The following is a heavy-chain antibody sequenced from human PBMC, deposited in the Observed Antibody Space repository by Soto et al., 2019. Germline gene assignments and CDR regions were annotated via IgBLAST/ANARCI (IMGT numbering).Heavy chain of an antibody. CDR2: VNPSGGSA. CDR1: GYLFTAYS. CDR3: AREENCRGGTCYSEYFHH. Sequence: ASVKVSCKTSGYLFTAYSMHWVRQAPGQGLEWMGVVNPSGGSAHHAQSFEGRVTLTRDTSMSTFYMELSSLRSEDTAVYYCAREENCRGGTCYSEYFHHWGQGTLVTVSS. D-gene: IGHD2-15*01. V-gene: IGHV1-46*01. J-gene: IGHJ1*01.